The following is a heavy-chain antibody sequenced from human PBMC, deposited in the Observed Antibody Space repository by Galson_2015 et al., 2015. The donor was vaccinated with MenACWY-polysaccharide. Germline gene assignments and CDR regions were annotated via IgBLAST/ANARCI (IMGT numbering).Heavy chain of an antibody. Sequence: SLRLSCAASGFTFSSYWMSWVRQAPGKGLEWVAHIKRDESEKYYVDSVKGRFAISRDNSKNSLYLQMNSLRAEDTAVYSCARGHYGLDVWGQGATLIVSS. CDR2: IKRDESEK. J-gene: IGHJ6*02. V-gene: IGHV3-7*03. CDR3: ARGHYGLDV. CDR1: GFTFSSYW.